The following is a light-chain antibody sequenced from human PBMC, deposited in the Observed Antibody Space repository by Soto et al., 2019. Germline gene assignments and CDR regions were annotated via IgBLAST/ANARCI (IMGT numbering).Light chain of an antibody. J-gene: IGLJ2*01. CDR1: SGSIASNY. CDR3: QSYDSSSLV. CDR2: EDN. V-gene: IGLV6-57*04. Sequence: VTQPHSVSESPGKTVTISCTRSSGSIASNYVQWYQQRPGSAPTTVIYEDNQRPSGVPDRFSGSFDSSSNSASLTISGLNTEDEADYYCQSYDSSSLVFGGGTKLTVL.